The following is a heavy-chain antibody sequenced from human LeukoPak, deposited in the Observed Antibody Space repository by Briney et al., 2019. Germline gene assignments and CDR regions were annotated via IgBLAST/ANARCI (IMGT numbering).Heavy chain of an antibody. CDR3: ARDRLYCTNGVCYTGSDAFDI. CDR2: ISYDGSNK. CDR1: GFTFSSYA. D-gene: IGHD2-8*01. Sequence: GGSLRLSCAASGFTFSSYAMHWVRQAPGKGLEWVAVISYDGSNKYYADSVKGRFTISRDNSKNTLYLQMNSLRAEDTAVYYCARDRLYCTNGVCYTGSDAFDIWGQGTMVTVSS. J-gene: IGHJ3*02. V-gene: IGHV3-30*01.